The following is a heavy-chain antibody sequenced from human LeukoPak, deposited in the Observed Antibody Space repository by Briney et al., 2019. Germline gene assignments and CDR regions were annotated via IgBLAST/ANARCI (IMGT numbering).Heavy chain of an antibody. D-gene: IGHD2-2*01. CDR2: ISGSGGST. Sequence: GGSLRLSCAASGFTFRSYAMTWVRQAPGKGLEWVSAISGSGGSTYYADSVKGRFTISRDNSKNTLYLQMNSLRAEDTAVYYCAKGEYCSSTSCQPHYWGQGTLVTVSS. J-gene: IGHJ4*02. V-gene: IGHV3-23*01. CDR1: GFTFRSYA. CDR3: AKGEYCSSTSCQPHY.